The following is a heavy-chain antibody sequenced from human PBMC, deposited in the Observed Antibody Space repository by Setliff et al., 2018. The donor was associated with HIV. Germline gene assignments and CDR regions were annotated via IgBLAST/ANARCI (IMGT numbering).Heavy chain of an antibody. D-gene: IGHD6-19*01. Sequence: ASVKVSCKASGYTFTRNGISWVRQAPGQGLEWMGSISGYNGNTNYAQNLQGRVTLTTDTSTSTAYMELRSLKSDDTAVYYCARGVAGTFDYWGQGTLVTVSS. CDR1: GYTFTRNG. CDR2: ISGYNGNT. CDR3: ARGVAGTFDY. V-gene: IGHV1-18*01. J-gene: IGHJ4*02.